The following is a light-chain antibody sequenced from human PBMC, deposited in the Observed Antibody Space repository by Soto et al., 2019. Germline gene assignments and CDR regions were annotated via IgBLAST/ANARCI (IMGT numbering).Light chain of an antibody. Sequence: QSVLTQPASVSGSPGQSITISCTGTISDIGGYNYVGWYQHHPGKATKLLIYDVSQRPSGVSDRFSGSKSGNTASLTISGLQAEDEADYYCSSYATTSPLVFGGGTKVTVL. CDR3: SSYATTSPLV. CDR1: ISDIGGYNY. V-gene: IGLV2-14*03. J-gene: IGLJ2*01. CDR2: DVS.